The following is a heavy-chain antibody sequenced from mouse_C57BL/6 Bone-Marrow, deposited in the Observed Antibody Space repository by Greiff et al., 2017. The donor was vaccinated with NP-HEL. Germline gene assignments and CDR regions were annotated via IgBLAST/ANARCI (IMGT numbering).Heavy chain of an antibody. Sequence: EVKLMESGPELVKPGASVKISCKASGYSFTGYYMHWVKQSHGNILDWIGYIYPYNGVSSYNQKFKGKATLTVDKSSSTAYMELRSLTSEDSAVYYCARHYDYDGAWFAYWGQGTLVTVSA. V-gene: IGHV1-31*01. CDR2: IYPYNGVS. CDR3: ARHYDYDGAWFAY. J-gene: IGHJ3*01. D-gene: IGHD2-4*01. CDR1: GYSFTGYY.